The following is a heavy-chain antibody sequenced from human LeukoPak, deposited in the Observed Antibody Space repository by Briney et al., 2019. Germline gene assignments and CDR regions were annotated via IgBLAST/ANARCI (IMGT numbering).Heavy chain of an antibody. D-gene: IGHD4-23*01. CDR3: ARVAAGYSVNYFDY. V-gene: IGHV3-48*02. CDR1: GFTFSDND. Sequence: PGGSLRLSCAASGFTFSDNDMAWVRQAPGKGLEWVSGITNSGTNTYYTDSVKGRFTISRDNVENSLYLQMNSLRDEDTAVYYCARVAAGYSVNYFDYWGQGTLVTVSS. CDR2: ITNSGTNT. J-gene: IGHJ4*02.